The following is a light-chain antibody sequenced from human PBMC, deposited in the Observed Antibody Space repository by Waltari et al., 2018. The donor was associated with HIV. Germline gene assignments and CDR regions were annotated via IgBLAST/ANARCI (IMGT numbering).Light chain of an antibody. J-gene: IGKJ1*01. CDR1: RSLLHRDGVTC. CDR3: MQTLEIPWT. CDR2: LNS. Sequence: VMTQSPVVLSVTPGEPASIACKSDRSLLHRDGVTCVNWYVQRPGQSPELLIFLNSNRASGVADRFSGSGSGTDFTLRIGRVEAEDAAIYYCMQTLEIPWTFGQGTRLEI. V-gene: IGKV2-28*01.